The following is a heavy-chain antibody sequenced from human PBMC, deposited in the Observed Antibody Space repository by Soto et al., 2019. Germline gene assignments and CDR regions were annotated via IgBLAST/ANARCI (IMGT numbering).Heavy chain of an antibody. CDR3: ANSWTTLTTGFDF. V-gene: IGHV3-30*18. Sequence: GGSLRLSCVASGFTFSNYAMHWVRQAPGKGLGWVAVISSDGSEKYYLDSVRDRFTISRDNSRNTLYLQMNNLRPEDTAMYYCANSWTTLTTGFDFWGQGALVTVSS. D-gene: IGHD4-17*01. CDR1: GFTFSNYA. J-gene: IGHJ4*02. CDR2: ISSDGSEK.